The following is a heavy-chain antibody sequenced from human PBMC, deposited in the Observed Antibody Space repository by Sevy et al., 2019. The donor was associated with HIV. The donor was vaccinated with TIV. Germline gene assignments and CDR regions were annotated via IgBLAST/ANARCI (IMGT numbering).Heavy chain of an antibody. Sequence: GGSLRLSCAASGFIFRSYVMSWVRQAPGKGLEWVSTISGSGGSTYYADSVKGRFTISRDNSNNALFLEMNSLGADDTALYYCVGIVTAGRDYWGQGTLVTVSS. V-gene: IGHV3-23*01. D-gene: IGHD5-18*01. CDR1: GFIFRSYV. CDR3: VGIVTAGRDY. CDR2: ISGSGGST. J-gene: IGHJ4*02.